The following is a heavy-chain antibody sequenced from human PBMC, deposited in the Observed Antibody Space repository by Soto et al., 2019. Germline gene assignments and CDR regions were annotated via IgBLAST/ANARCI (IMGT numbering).Heavy chain of an antibody. D-gene: IGHD2-21*02. CDR3: ARALEALAYCGGDCYSAAY. CDR2: IYYSGST. J-gene: IGHJ4*02. V-gene: IGHV4-59*01. Sequence: SETLSLTCTVSGGSISSYYWSWIRQPPGKGLEWIGYIYYSGSTNYNPSLKSRVTISVDTSKNQFSLKLSSVTAADTAVYYCARALEALAYCGGDCYSAAYWGQGTPVTAPQ. CDR1: GGSISSYY.